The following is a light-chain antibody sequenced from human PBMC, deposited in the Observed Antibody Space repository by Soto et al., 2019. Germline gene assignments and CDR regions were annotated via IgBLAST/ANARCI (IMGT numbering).Light chain of an antibody. J-gene: IGLJ2*01. CDR1: SSNIGSNY. V-gene: IGLV1-47*01. CDR3: ASWDDSLSGVVV. CDR2: RNS. Sequence: QSVLTQPPSASGTPGQRVTISCSGSSSNIGSNYVFWYQQLPGTAPKVLMYRNSQRPSGVPDRFSGSKSGTSASLAISGLRSEDEADYYCASWDDSLSGVVVFGGGTKVTVL.